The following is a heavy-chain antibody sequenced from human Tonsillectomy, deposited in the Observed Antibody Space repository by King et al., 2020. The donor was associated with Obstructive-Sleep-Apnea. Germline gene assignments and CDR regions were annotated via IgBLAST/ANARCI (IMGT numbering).Heavy chain of an antibody. CDR3: ARRYYDILTGYFNWFDP. CDR2: ISAYNGNT. CDR1: GYTFTSYG. D-gene: IGHD3-9*01. J-gene: IGHJ5*02. V-gene: IGHV1-18*01. Sequence: VQLVQSGADVKKPGASVKVSCKASGYTFTSYGISWVRQAPGQGLEWMGWISAYNGNTNYAQKLQGRVTMTTDTSTSTAYMELRSLRSDDTAVYYCARRYYDILTGYFNWFDPWGQGTLVTVSS.